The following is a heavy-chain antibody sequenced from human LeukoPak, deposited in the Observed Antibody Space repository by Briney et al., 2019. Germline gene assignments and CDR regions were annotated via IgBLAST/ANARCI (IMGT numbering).Heavy chain of an antibody. CDR2: IGGRGSTI. V-gene: IGHV3-11*01. CDR3: ARDSYQGYSDY. J-gene: IGHJ4*02. Sequence: GGSLRLSCAASGFAFSDYYMSWIRQAPGKGLEWLSYIGGRGSTIQYADSVKGRFTISRDNAQNSLFLQMNSLSADDTAMYYCARDSYQGYSDYWGQGTLVTVSS. D-gene: IGHD2-2*01. CDR1: GFAFSDYY.